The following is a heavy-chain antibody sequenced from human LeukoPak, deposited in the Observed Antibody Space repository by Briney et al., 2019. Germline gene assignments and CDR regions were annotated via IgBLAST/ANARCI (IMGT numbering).Heavy chain of an antibody. CDR2: IYTSGST. Sequence: PSETLSLTCTVSGGSISSYYWSWIRQPPGKGLEWIGYIYTSGSTNYNPSLKSRVTISVDTSKNQFSLKLSSVTAADTAVYYCARLWYDSSGYYQLDYWGQGTLVTVSS. J-gene: IGHJ4*02. V-gene: IGHV4-4*09. CDR3: ARLWYDSSGYYQLDY. D-gene: IGHD3-22*01. CDR1: GGSISSYY.